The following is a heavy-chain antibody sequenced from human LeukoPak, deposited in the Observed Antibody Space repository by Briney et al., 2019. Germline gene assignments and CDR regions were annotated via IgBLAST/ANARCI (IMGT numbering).Heavy chain of an antibody. CDR3: ARGFYGGSLFDY. Sequence: PSETLSLTCAVYGGSFSGYYCSWIRQPPGKGLEWIGEINHSGSTNYNPSLKSRVTISVDTSKNQFSLKLSSVTAADTAVYYCARGFYGGSLFDYWGQGTLVTVSS. CDR2: INHSGST. D-gene: IGHD2-15*01. J-gene: IGHJ4*02. V-gene: IGHV4-34*01. CDR1: GGSFSGYY.